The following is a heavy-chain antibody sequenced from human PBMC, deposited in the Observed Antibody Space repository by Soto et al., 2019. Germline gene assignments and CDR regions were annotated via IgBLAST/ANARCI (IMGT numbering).Heavy chain of an antibody. D-gene: IGHD3-10*01. CDR3: ARDLWFGELLGFDY. J-gene: IGHJ4*02. CDR2: ISYDGSNK. V-gene: IGHV3-30-3*01. Sequence: QVQLVESGGGVVHPGRSLRLSCAASGFTFSSYAMHWVRQAPGKGLEWVAVISYDGSNKYYADSVKGRFTISRDNSKNTLYLQMNSLRAEDTAVYYCARDLWFGELLGFDYWGQGTLVTVSS. CDR1: GFTFSSYA.